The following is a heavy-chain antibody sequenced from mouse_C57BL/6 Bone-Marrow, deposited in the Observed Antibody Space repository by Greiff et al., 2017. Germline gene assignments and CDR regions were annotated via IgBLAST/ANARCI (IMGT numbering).Heavy chain of an antibody. Sequence: EVKVVESGGDLVKPGGSLKLSCAASGFTFSSYGMSWVRQTPDKRLEWVATISSGGSYTYYPASVKGRFTIARDNAKNTLYLQMSSLKSEDTAMYYCARPLGAWFAYWGQGTLGTVSA. J-gene: IGHJ3*01. CDR2: ISSGGSYT. CDR1: GFTFSSYG. V-gene: IGHV5-6*01. CDR3: ARPLGAWFAY.